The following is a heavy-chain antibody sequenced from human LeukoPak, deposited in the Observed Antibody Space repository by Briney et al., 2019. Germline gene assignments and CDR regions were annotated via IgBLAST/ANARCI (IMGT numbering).Heavy chain of an antibody. D-gene: IGHD3-10*01. CDR1: GFTFSSYS. CDR2: ISSSSSYI. CDR3: ARAAMVRGVIPLDY. V-gene: IGHV3-21*01. J-gene: IGHJ4*02. Sequence: GGSLRLSCAASGFTFSSYSMNWVRQAPGKWLEWVSSISSSSSYIYYADSVKGRFTISRDNAKNSLYLQMNSLRAEDTAVYYCARAAMVRGVIPLDYWGQGTLVTVSS.